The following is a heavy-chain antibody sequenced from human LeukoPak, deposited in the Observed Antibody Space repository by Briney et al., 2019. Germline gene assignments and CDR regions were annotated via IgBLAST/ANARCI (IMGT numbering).Heavy chain of an antibody. V-gene: IGHV3-23*01. CDR1: GFTFNIYA. Sequence: GGSLRLSCAASGFTFNIYAMNWVRQAPGKGLEWVSGISGSGGTTYYADSVKGRFTISRDISKSTLYLQMNSLRVEDTAVYYCAKGPKLGDGFHCDSWGQGTLVTVSS. J-gene: IGHJ4*02. CDR3: AKGPKLGDGFHCDS. CDR2: ISGSGGTT. D-gene: IGHD5-24*01.